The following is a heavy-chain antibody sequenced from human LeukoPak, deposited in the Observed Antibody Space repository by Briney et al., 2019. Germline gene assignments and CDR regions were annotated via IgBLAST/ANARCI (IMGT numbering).Heavy chain of an antibody. V-gene: IGHV4-59*08. J-gene: IGHJ5*02. D-gene: IGHD1-26*01. Sequence: PSETLSLTCTVSGGSIISYYCSWLRQPPGDGLERLRYISYSGTTNYNPSLKSRHTISVDTSKNLFSLKLNSVTAADTAVYYCARHSGWELRGFDPWGQGTLVTVSS. CDR3: ARHSGWELRGFDP. CDR2: ISYSGTT. CDR1: GGSIISYY.